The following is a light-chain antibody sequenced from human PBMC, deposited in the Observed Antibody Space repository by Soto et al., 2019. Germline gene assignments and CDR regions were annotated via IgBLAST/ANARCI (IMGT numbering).Light chain of an antibody. V-gene: IGKV1-12*01. J-gene: IGKJ1*01. CDR1: QDIGTW. CDR3: YQDNSYSWT. Sequence: DIQMTQSPSSVSASVGDRVTIICRASQDIGTWLAWYQQKPGRTPKLLIYGASTLQSGVPSRISGSGSGTEFPLPISSLQAEDFASYYCYQDNSYSWTLGQGTTVEV. CDR2: GAS.